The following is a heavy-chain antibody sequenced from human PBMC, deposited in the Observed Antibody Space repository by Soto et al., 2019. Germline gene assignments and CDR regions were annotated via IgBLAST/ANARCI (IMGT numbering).Heavy chain of an antibody. Sequence: QVQLQQWGTGLLKSSETLSLNCAVYGGSFSPYYWSWVRQPPGQGLEWIGETDQSGGTYYNPSLKSRVTVSLDTSKNQFSLEVKSVTAADTAVYYCAIGRGGNKYWGQGTLVTVSS. J-gene: IGHJ4*02. V-gene: IGHV4-34*01. D-gene: IGHD3-16*01. CDR3: AIGRGGNKY. CDR1: GGSFSPYY. CDR2: TDQSGGT.